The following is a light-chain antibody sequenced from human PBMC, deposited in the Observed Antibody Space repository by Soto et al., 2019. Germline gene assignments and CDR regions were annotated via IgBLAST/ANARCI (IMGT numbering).Light chain of an antibody. CDR1: QSVSSNY. Sequence: EIVLTQSPGTLSLSLGERATLSCRASQSVSSNYLAWYQQKPGQAPRLLIYETSSSATGIPDRFSGSGSGTDFTLSISRLEPEDFAVYYCQQYGNGNSPRYSLGQGNRLEIK. V-gene: IGKV3-20*01. CDR3: QQYGNGNSPRYS. J-gene: IGKJ2*03. CDR2: ETS.